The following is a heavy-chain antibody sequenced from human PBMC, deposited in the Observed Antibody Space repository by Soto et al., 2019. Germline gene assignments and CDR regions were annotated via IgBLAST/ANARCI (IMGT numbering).Heavy chain of an antibody. Sequence: EVQLVESGGGLVQPGGSLRLSCAGSGFTFSTYSMDWVRQALGKGLEWISYISGSGGTIYYADSVKGRFTVSRDNAKNSLYLQMSSLRDEETAVYYCVRDAGSLGYWGQGTLVTVSS. J-gene: IGHJ4*02. V-gene: IGHV3-48*02. CDR1: GFTFSTYS. CDR3: VRDAGSLGY. CDR2: ISGSGGTI.